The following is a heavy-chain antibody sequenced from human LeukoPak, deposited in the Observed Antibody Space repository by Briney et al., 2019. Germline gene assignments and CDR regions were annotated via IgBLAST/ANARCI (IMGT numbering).Heavy chain of an antibody. CDR3: ARAMQDPTDAFDI. CDR1: GGSISSYY. CDR2: IYPTGST. V-gene: IGHV4-4*07. Sequence: PSETLSLTCTVSGGSISSYYWSWIRQPAGKGLEWIGRIYPTGSTNYNPSLKSRVTMSVDASEKQLSLKLSSVTAEDTAVYYCARAMQDPTDAFDIWGQGTMDTVSS. J-gene: IGHJ3*02.